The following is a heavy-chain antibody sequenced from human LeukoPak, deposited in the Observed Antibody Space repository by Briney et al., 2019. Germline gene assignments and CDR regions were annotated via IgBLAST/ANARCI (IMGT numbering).Heavy chain of an antibody. CDR3: ARLTWVTTFYYYYMDV. CDR2: INHSGST. J-gene: IGHJ6*03. D-gene: IGHD4-17*01. V-gene: IGHV4-34*01. CDR1: GGSFSGYY. Sequence: SETLSLTCAVYGGSFSGYYWSWIRQPPGKGLEWIGEINHSGSTNYNPSLKSRVTISVDTSKNQFSLKLSSVTAADTAVYYCARLTWVTTFYYYYMDVWGKGTTVTVSS.